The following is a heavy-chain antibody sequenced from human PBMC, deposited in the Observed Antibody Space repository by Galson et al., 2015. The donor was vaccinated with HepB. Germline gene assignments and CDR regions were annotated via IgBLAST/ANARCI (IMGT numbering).Heavy chain of an antibody. CDR3: ASSRIAADGNDDY. CDR2: INSDGRST. D-gene: IGHD6-13*01. V-gene: IGHV3-74*01. CDR1: GFTFSSYW. J-gene: IGHJ4*02. Sequence: SLRLSCAASGFTFSSYWMHWVRQAPGKGLVWVSRINSDGRSTNYADSVKGRFTISRDNAKNTLHLQMNSLRAEDTAVYYCASSRIAADGNDDYWGQGTLVTVSS.